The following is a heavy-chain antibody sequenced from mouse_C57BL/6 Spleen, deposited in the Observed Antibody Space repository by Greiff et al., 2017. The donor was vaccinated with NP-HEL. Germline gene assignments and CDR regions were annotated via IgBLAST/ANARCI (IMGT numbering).Heavy chain of an antibody. CDR2: INPGSGGT. Sequence: VHLVESGAELVRPGTSVKVSCKASGYAFTNYLIEWVKQRPGQGLEWIGVINPGSGGTNYNEKFKGKATLTADKSSSTAYMQLSSLTSEDSAVYFCARGEALWAWFAYWGQGTLVTVSA. D-gene: IGHD1-1*02. CDR3: ARGEALWAWFAY. J-gene: IGHJ3*01. CDR1: GYAFTNYL. V-gene: IGHV1-54*01.